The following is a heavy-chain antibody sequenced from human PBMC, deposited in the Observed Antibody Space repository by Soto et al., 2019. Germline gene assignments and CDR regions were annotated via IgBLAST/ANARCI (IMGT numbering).Heavy chain of an antibody. J-gene: IGHJ4*02. CDR3: ASIVSSAHGEFSD. Sequence: QVQLQESGPGLVKPSQTLSLTCTVSGGSISSGGYYWSWIRQHPGKGLEWIGYIYYSGSTYYNPSLKSRVTISVDTSKNQFTLKLSSVTAADTAAYYCASIVSSAHGEFSDWGQGTLVTVSS. V-gene: IGHV4-31*03. CDR2: IYYSGST. D-gene: IGHD3-10*01. CDR1: GGSISSGGYY.